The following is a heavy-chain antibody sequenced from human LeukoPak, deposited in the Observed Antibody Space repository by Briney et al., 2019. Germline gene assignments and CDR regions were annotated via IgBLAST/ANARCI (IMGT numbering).Heavy chain of an antibody. J-gene: IGHJ4*02. CDR2: ISAYNGNT. CDR3: ARAPRSGSYPPDYFDY. CDR1: GGTFSSYA. D-gene: IGHD1-26*01. Sequence: ASVKVSCKASGGTFSSYAISWVRQAPGQGLEWMGGISAYNGNTNYAQKLQGRVTMTTDTSTSTAYMELRSLRSDDTAVYYCARAPRSGSYPPDYFDYWGQGTLVTVSS. V-gene: IGHV1-18*01.